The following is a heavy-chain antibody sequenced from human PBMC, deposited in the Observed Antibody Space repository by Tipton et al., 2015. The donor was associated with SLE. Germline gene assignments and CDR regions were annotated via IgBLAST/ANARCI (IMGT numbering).Heavy chain of an antibody. CDR2: IYYSGST. J-gene: IGHJ4*02. CDR1: GGSISSRSYY. CDR3: ARAEYSFDY. V-gene: IGHV4-39*07. D-gene: IGHD3-10*01. Sequence: TLSLTCSVSGGSISSRSYYWGWIRQPPGMGLEWIGSIYYSGSTFHNPSLESRLTISVDTSKNQFSLKLSSVTAADTAVYYCARAEYSFDYWGQGALVTVSS.